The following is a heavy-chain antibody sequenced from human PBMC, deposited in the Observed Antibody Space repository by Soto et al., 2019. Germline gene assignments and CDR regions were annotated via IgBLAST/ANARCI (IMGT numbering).Heavy chain of an antibody. J-gene: IGHJ5*02. CDR2: IYYSGST. CDR3: AREASSIMIFGVATLGDEYWFDP. D-gene: IGHD3-3*01. CDR1: GGSISSSGDY. V-gene: IGHV4-39*02. Sequence: LETLCHTWSVSGGSISSSGDYWVWIRQTPWKVLEGIGSIYYSGSTYNNPSLKSRVTISVDTSKNQFSLKLSSVTAAYTAVYYCAREASSIMIFGVATLGDEYWFDPWGQGTLVTVSS.